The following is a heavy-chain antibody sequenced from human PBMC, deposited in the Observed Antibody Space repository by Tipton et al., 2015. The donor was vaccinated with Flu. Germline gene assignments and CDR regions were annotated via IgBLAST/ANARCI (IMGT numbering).Heavy chain of an antibody. Sequence: TLSLTCTVSGGSISSSSCYWGWIRQPPGKGLEWIGSIYYSGSTYYNPSLKSRVTISVDTSKNQFSLKLSSVTAADTAVYYCARDDYCSGGSCPVGAFDIWGQGTMVTVSS. CDR2: IYYSGST. D-gene: IGHD2-15*01. J-gene: IGHJ3*02. V-gene: IGHV4-39*07. CDR1: GGSISSSSCY. CDR3: ARDDYCSGGSCPVGAFDI.